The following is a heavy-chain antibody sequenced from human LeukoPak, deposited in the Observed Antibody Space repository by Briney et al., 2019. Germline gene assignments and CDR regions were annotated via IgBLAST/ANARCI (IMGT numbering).Heavy chain of an antibody. J-gene: IGHJ4*02. CDR3: ASGPPYYDSSGYYSGYFDY. CDR1: GGTFSSYA. CDR2: IIPIFGTA. Sequence: ASVKVSCKASGGTFSSYAISWVRQAPGQGLGWMGGIIPIFGTANYAQKFQGRVTITADKSTSTAYMELSSLRSEDTAVYYCASGPPYYDSSGYYSGYFDYWGQGTLVTVSS. V-gene: IGHV1-69*06. D-gene: IGHD3-22*01.